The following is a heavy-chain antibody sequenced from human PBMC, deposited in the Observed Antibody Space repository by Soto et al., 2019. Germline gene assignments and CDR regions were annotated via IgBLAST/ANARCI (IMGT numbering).Heavy chain of an antibody. Sequence: GGSLRLSCAASGFTFSSYSMNWVRQAPGKGLEWVSYISSSSSTIYYADSVKGRFTISRDNAKNSLYLQMNSLRAEDAAVYYCARDGGGSGSLYYFDYWGQGTLVTVSS. CDR2: ISSSSSTI. CDR3: ARDGGGSGSLYYFDY. D-gene: IGHD3-10*01. V-gene: IGHV3-48*04. CDR1: GFTFSSYS. J-gene: IGHJ4*02.